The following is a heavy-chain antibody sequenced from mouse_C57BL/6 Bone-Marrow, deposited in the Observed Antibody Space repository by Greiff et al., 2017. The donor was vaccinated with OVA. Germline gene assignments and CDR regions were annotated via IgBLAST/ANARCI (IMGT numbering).Heavy chain of an antibody. V-gene: IGHV1-5*01. J-gene: IGHJ1*03. CDR2: IYPGNSDT. CDR3: TRWIYDGYFWYFDV. D-gene: IGHD2-3*01. Sequence: RPGQGLEWIGAIYPGNSDTSYNQKFKGKAKLTAVTSASTAYMELSSLTNEDSAVYYCTRWIYDGYFWYFDVWGTGTTVTVSS.